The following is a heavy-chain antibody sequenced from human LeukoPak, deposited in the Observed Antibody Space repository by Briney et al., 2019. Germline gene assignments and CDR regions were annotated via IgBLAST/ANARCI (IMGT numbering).Heavy chain of an antibody. D-gene: IGHD2-2*02. J-gene: IGHJ4*02. V-gene: IGHV3-23*01. CDR3: AKGKVVPATIYDY. Sequence: GGSLRLSCAASGFTFSSSAMSWVRQAPGKGLEWVSGFSGGDGSTSYADSVKGRFTISRDNSKNTLYLQMNGLRAEDTAVYYCAKGKVVPATIYDYWGQGTLVTVSS. CDR1: GFTFSSSA. CDR2: FSGGDGST.